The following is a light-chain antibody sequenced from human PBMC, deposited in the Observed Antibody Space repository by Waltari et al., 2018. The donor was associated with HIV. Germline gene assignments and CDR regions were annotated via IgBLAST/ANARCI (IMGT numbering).Light chain of an antibody. CDR1: GSTVGSTA. CDR2: ENN. J-gene: IGLJ3*02. Sequence: QSVLTQPPSVSATPGQRVTISCSGSGSTVGSTALDWYQQLPGTAPKLVIYENNQRPSGVPARFSGSTSGTSASLAISGLQSEDEADYYCAAWDDSLNGRVFGGGTKLTVL. V-gene: IGLV1-44*01. CDR3: AAWDDSLNGRV.